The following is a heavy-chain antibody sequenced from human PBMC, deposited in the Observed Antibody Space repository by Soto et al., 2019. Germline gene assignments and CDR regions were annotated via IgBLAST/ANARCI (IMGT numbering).Heavy chain of an antibody. CDR2: ISHDGSNT. D-gene: IGHD6-19*01. CDR1: GFTLSNTG. V-gene: IGHV3-30*18. Sequence: QVQLVESGGGVVQPGRSLRLSCVASGFTLSNTGMHWVRQAPGKGLEWVAMISHDGSNTYYGDSVKGRFTISRDNSWNTLYLKMDSLRPEDTSVYYCAKDWGSSGWFNWFDPWGQGPLVTVSS. CDR3: AKDWGSSGWFNWFDP. J-gene: IGHJ5*02.